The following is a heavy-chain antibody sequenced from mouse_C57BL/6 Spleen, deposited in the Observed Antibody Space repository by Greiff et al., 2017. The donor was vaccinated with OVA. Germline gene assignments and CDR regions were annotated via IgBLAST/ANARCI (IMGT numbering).Heavy chain of an antibody. CDR2: IYPGDGDT. V-gene: IGHV1-80*01. CDR1: GYAFSSYW. CDR3: ARSVTTVVGEAY. J-gene: IGHJ3*01. Sequence: QVQLQQSGAELVKPGASVKISCKASGYAFSSYWMNWVKQRPGKGLEWIGQIYPGDGDTNYNGKFKGKATLTADKSSSTAYMQLSSLTSEDAAVYFCARSVTTVVGEAYWGQGTLVTVSA. D-gene: IGHD1-1*01.